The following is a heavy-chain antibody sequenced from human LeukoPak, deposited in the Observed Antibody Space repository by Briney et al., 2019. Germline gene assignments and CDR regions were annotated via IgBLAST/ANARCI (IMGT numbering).Heavy chain of an antibody. CDR3: ARIGAGSSRDY. CDR2: IVGSSST. V-gene: IGHV3-21*01. J-gene: IGHJ4*02. Sequence: GGSLRLSCAASGFTFSNFAMTWVRQAPGKGLEWVSSIVGSSSTYYADSLKGRFTISRDSAKNSLYLQMNSLRAEDTAVYYCARIGAGSSRDYWGQGTLVTVSS. CDR1: GFTFSNFA. D-gene: IGHD6-13*01.